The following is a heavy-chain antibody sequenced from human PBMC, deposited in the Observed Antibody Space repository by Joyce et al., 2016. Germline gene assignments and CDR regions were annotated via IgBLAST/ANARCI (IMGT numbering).Heavy chain of an antibody. CDR3: ARVANVASAGYDY. CDR2: IVGDGRN. D-gene: IGHD6-13*01. CDR1: GISIMRSY. J-gene: IGHJ4*02. V-gene: IGHV3-53*01. Sequence: VELVESGGGFFQPGESLRLSCSASGISIMRSYMAWVCQAPGKGLEWVEIIVGDGRNYFGDSVKGRCSISRDKSKNTFSLQMKSLTVGDTGFYYCARVANVASAGYDYWGPGTLVTVSS.